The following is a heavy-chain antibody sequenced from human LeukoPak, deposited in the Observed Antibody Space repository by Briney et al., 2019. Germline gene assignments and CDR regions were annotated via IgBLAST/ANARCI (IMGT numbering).Heavy chain of an antibody. CDR3: AKDLREYSSSPRNAFDI. CDR1: GFTFSSYW. CDR2: INSDGSST. V-gene: IGHV3-74*01. Sequence: GGSLRLSCAASGFTFSSYWMHWVRQAPGKGLVWVSRINSDGSSTSYADSVKGRFTISRDNAKNSLYLQMNSLRAEDTAVYYCAKDLREYSSSPRNAFDIWGQGTMVTVSS. J-gene: IGHJ3*02. D-gene: IGHD6-6*01.